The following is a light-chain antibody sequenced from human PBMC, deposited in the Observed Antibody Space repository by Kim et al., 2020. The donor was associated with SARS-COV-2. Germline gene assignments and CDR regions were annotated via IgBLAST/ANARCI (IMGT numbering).Light chain of an antibody. CDR1: RGHSSYA. Sequence: ASVKPTWTLRRGHSSYAIAWHQQQPEKGPRYLMKLNSDGSHSKGDGIPDRFSGSSSGAERYLTISSLQSEDEADYYCQTWGTGIWVFGGGTQLTVL. CDR3: QTWGTGIWV. V-gene: IGLV4-69*01. CDR2: LNSDGSH. J-gene: IGLJ3*02.